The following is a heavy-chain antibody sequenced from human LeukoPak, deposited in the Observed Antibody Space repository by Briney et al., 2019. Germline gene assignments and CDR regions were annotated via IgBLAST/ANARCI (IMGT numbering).Heavy chain of an antibody. Sequence: PGGSLRLSCSASAFAFTNYAMNWVRQAPGKGLEWVSTISGSGSVTFYADSVKGRFTISRDNAKNSLYLQMNSLRAEDTALYYCAKGVQGPFDWLSYYFDYWGQGTLVTVSS. J-gene: IGHJ4*02. CDR3: AKGVQGPFDWLSYYFDY. D-gene: IGHD3-9*01. CDR2: ISGSGSVT. CDR1: AFAFTNYA. V-gene: IGHV3-23*01.